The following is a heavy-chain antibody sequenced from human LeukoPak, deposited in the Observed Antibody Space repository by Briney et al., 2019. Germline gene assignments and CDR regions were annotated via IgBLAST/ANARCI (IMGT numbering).Heavy chain of an antibody. V-gene: IGHV4-59*01. Sequence: PSETLSLTCLVSGEPISSYYWSWIRQAPGRGPEYIGNVYYNGNTNYNPSLKSRVTISVDTSKNQFSLKLSSVTAADTAVYYCASTYYYDTSGYQLDYWGQGTLVTVSS. CDR3: ASTYYYDTSGYQLDY. J-gene: IGHJ4*02. CDR2: VYYNGNT. CDR1: GEPISSYY. D-gene: IGHD3-22*01.